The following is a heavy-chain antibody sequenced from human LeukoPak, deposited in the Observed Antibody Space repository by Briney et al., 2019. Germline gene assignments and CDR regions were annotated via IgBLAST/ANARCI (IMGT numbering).Heavy chain of an antibody. Sequence: SETLSLTCAVSGYSISSGYYWGWLRQPPGKGLEWIGSIYHSGSTYYNPSLKSRVTISVDTSKNQFSLKLSSVTAADTAVYYCASGSYYFDYWGQGTLVTVSS. J-gene: IGHJ4*02. V-gene: IGHV4-38-2*01. CDR3: ASGSYYFDY. CDR1: GYSISSGYY. CDR2: IYHSGST. D-gene: IGHD1-26*01.